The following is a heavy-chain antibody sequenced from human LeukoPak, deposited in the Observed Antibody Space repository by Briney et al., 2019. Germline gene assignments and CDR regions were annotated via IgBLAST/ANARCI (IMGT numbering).Heavy chain of an antibody. CDR1: GFTFINYN. CDR3: ARDKSLVAMTCFDY. V-gene: IGHV3-21*01. D-gene: IGHD2-2*01. Sequence: GGSLRLSCAASGFTFINYNMNWVRQAPGKGLEWVSSITSTSSYIYYADSLKGRFTISRDNAKNSLYLQINSLRAEDTAVYYCARDKSLVAMTCFDYWGQGTLVTVSS. J-gene: IGHJ4*02. CDR2: ITSTSSYI.